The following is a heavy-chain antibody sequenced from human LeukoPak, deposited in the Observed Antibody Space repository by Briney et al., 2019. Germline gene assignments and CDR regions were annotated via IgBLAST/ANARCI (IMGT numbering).Heavy chain of an antibody. Sequence: GGSLRLSCAASGLTFSSSSMNWVRHAPGKGLEWVSSISSNGAYIYYADSVRGRFTISRDNAKDSLYLQINSLRVEDTAVYYCARDTSGYCSGGACYSTNWFDPWGQGTLVTVSS. V-gene: IGHV3-21*01. CDR1: GLTFSSSS. CDR3: ARDTSGYCSGGACYSTNWFDP. CDR2: ISSNGAYI. D-gene: IGHD2-15*01. J-gene: IGHJ5*02.